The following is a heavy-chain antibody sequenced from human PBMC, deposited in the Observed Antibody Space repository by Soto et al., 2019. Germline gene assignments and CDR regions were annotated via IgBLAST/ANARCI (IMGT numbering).Heavy chain of an antibody. Sequence: GGSLRLSCAASGFTFSSYSMNWVRQAPGKGLEWVSYISSSSSTIYYADSVKGRFTISRDNAKNSLYLQMNSLRAEDTAVYYCARDRYGMDVWGQGTTVTVSS. CDR3: ARDRYGMDV. J-gene: IGHJ6*02. CDR1: GFTFSSYS. V-gene: IGHV3-48*01. CDR2: ISSSSSTI.